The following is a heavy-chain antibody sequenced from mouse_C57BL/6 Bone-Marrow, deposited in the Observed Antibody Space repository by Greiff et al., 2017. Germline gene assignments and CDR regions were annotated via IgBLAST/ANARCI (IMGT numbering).Heavy chain of an antibody. J-gene: IGHJ3*01. CDR3: ARLDYCGSSSFAY. Sequence: QVQLQQSGAELARPGASVKLSCKASGYTFTSYGISWVKQRTGQGLEWIGEIYPRSGNTYYNEKFKGKATLTADKSSSTAYMELRSLTSEDSAVYFCARLDYCGSSSFAYWGQGTLVTVSA. V-gene: IGHV1-81*01. CDR1: GYTFTSYG. D-gene: IGHD1-1*01. CDR2: IYPRSGNT.